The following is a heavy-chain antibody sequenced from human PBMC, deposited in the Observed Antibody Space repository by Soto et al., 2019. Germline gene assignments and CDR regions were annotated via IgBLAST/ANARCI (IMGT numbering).Heavy chain of an antibody. D-gene: IGHD3-16*02. Sequence: GRSLKISCKGSGYSFTSYWIGWVRQMPGKGLEWMGIIYPGDSDTRYSPSFQGQVTISADKSISTAYLQWSSLKASDTAMYYCARYRLSYYYYYGMDVWGQGTTVTVSS. CDR3: ARYRLSYYYYYGMDV. V-gene: IGHV5-51*03. CDR1: GYSFTSYW. CDR2: IYPGDSDT. J-gene: IGHJ6*02.